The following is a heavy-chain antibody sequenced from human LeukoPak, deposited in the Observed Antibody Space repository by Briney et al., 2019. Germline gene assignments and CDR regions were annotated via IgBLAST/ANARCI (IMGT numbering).Heavy chain of an antibody. Sequence: WQTLSLTCAISGDSVSSNSAAWNWIRQSPSRGLEWLGRTYYRSKWYNDYAVSVKSRITINPDTSKNQFSLQLNSVTPEDTAVYYCARDPNGWELQLDYFDYWGQGTLVTVSS. V-gene: IGHV6-1*01. CDR2: TYYRSKWYN. CDR1: GDSVSSNSAA. D-gene: IGHD1-26*01. J-gene: IGHJ4*02. CDR3: ARDPNGWELQLDYFDY.